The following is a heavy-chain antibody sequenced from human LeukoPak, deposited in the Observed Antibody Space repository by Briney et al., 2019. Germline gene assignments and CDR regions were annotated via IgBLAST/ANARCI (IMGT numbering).Heavy chain of an antibody. CDR1: GFTFGDYA. J-gene: IGHJ4*02. D-gene: IGHD1-1*01. Sequence: GGSLRLSCTASGFTFGDYAMSWIRQAPGKGLEWVGFIRSKAYGETADYAASVKGRFTISGDDSKAIAYLQMNSLKTEDTAVYHCTRDRGAYNLYDYWGQGTLVAVSS. V-gene: IGHV3-49*03. CDR3: TRDRGAYNLYDY. CDR2: IRSKAYGETA.